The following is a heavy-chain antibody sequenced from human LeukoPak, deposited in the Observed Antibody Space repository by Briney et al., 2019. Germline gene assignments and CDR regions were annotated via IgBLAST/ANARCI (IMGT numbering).Heavy chain of an antibody. CDR2: ISGSGGTT. CDR1: GFTFSSYS. CDR3: AREVKGYFDY. J-gene: IGHJ4*02. D-gene: IGHD4-11*01. V-gene: IGHV3-23*01. Sequence: GGSLRLSCAASGFTFSSYSMTWVRQAPGKGLEWVSAISGSGGTTYYADSVKGRFTISRDNSKNTLYLQMNSLRAEDTALYYCAREVKGYFDYWGQGTLVTVSS.